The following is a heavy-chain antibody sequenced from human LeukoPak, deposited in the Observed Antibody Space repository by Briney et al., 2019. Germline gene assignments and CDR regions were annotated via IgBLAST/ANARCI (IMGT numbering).Heavy chain of an antibody. CDR3: AKGAGYNFYYMDV. J-gene: IGHJ6*03. Sequence: GGSLRLSCAASGFPFDSFGMHWVRQAPGKGLEWLSLISYAGDNKYEADSVKGRFTISRDNSKNTPFLQMDSLQPDDTAMYFCAKGAGYNFYYMDVWGKGTMVSVSS. D-gene: IGHD5-24*01. V-gene: IGHV3-30*18. CDR2: ISYAGDNK. CDR1: GFPFDSFG.